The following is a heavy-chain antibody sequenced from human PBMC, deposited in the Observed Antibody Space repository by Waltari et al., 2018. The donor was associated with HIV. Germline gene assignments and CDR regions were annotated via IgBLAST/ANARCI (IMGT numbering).Heavy chain of an antibody. V-gene: IGHV1-2*02. Sequence: QVQLVQSGAEVKKPGASVKVSCKASGYTLTGYYMHWVRQAPGQGLQWMGWTNPNSGTTNYAQNFQGRVTMTTDTSINTAYMELSRLRSDDTAMYYCARGYASTTLMIYYFDYWGQGTLVTVSS. D-gene: IGHD2-8*01. J-gene: IGHJ4*02. CDR2: TNPNSGTT. CDR3: ARGYASTTLMIYYFDY. CDR1: GYTLTGYY.